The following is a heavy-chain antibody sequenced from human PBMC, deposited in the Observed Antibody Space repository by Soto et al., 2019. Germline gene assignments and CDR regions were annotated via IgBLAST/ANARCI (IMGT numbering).Heavy chain of an antibody. CDR3: ARGKSSSWTLYYYYGMDV. D-gene: IGHD6-13*01. V-gene: IGHV4-34*01. CDR2: INHSGST. CDR1: GGSFGGYY. J-gene: IGHJ6*02. Sequence: PSETLSLTCAVYGGSFGGYYWSWIRQPPGKGLEWIGEINHSGSTNYNPSLKSRVTISVDTSKNQFSLKLSSVTAADTAVYYCARGKSSSWTLYYYYGMDVWGQGTTVTVSS.